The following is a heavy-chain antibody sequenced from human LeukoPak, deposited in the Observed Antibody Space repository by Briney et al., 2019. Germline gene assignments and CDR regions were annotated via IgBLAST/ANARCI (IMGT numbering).Heavy chain of an antibody. CDR1: GGSTSSYY. CDR2: IYYSGST. CDR3: ARHTRREPASWFDP. V-gene: IGHV4-59*08. D-gene: IGHD5-24*01. J-gene: IGHJ5*02. Sequence: SETLSLTCNVSGGSTSSYYWSWIRQPPGKGLEWIGYIYYSGSTKYNPSLKSRVTISVDTSKNQLSLKLSSVTAADTAVYYCARHTRREPASWFDPWGQGTLVTVSS.